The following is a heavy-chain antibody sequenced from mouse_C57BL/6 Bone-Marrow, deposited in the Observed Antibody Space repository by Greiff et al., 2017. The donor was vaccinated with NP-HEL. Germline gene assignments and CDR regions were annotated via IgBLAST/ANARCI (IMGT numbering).Heavy chain of an antibody. D-gene: IGHD1-1*01. V-gene: IGHV1-81*01. Sequence: VQLQQSGAELARPGASVKLSCKASGYTFTSYGISWVKQRTGQGLEWIGEIYPRSGNTYYNEKFKGKATLTADKSSSTEYMELRSLTSEDSAVYFCARNYHWYFDVWGTGTTVTVSS. CDR1: GYTFTSYG. CDR2: IYPRSGNT. CDR3: ARNYHWYFDV. J-gene: IGHJ1*03.